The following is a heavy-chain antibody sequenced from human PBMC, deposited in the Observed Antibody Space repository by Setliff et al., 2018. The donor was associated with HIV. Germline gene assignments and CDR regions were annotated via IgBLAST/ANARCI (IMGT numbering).Heavy chain of an antibody. J-gene: IGHJ5*02. CDR2: ISAYSGDI. CDR1: GYNFIDYN. V-gene: IGHV1-18*04. CDR3: ARGSEDNVWFDP. D-gene: IGHD3-10*01. Sequence: ASAKVSCKASGYNFIDYNFIWVRQAPGQGLEWMGWISAYSGDINYSQKFQGRVTMTKDTSTSTAYMELRSLRSDDTAIYYCARGSEDNVWFDPWGQGTLVTVSS.